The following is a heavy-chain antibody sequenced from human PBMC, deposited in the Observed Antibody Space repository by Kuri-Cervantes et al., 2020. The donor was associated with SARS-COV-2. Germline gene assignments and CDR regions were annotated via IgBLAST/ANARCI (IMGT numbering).Heavy chain of an antibody. CDR2: IIPIFGTA. D-gene: IGHD1-20*01. V-gene: IGHV1-69*13. CDR3: ARVRYNWNRMGWFDP. Sequence: SVKVSCKASGGTFSSYAISWVRQAPGQGLEWMGGIIPIFGTANYAQKFQGRVTITADESTSTAYMELSSLRSEDTAVYYCARVRYNWNRMGWFDPWGQGTRVTVSS. CDR1: GGTFSSYA. J-gene: IGHJ5*02.